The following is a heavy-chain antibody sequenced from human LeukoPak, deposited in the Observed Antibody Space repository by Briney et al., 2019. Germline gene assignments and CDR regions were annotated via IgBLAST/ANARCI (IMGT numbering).Heavy chain of an antibody. CDR1: GGSFSGYY. Sequence: SETLSLTCAVYGGSFSGYYWNWIRQPPGKGLEWIGEINHSGSTDNNPSLKSRVTISVDTSKNQFSLKLSSVTAADTAVYYCARSGPGHWGQGTLVTVSS. D-gene: IGHD2-8*02. CDR3: ARSGPGH. J-gene: IGHJ4*02. V-gene: IGHV4-34*01. CDR2: INHSGST.